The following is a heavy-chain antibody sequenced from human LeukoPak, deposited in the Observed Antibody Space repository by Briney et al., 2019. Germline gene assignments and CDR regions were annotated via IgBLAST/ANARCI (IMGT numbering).Heavy chain of an antibody. CDR1: GFTFSSYS. CDR3: ARDGITMVRGVTSHFDY. Sequence: GGSLRLSCAASGFTFSSYSMNWVRQAPGKGLEWVSSIGSSSSYIYYADSVKGRFTISRDNAKNSLYLQMNSLRAEDTAVYYCARDGITMVRGVTSHFDYWGQGTLVTVSS. CDR2: IGSSSSYI. V-gene: IGHV3-21*01. D-gene: IGHD3-10*01. J-gene: IGHJ4*02.